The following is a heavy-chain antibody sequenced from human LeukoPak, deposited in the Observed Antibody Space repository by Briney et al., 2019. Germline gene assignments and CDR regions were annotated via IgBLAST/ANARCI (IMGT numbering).Heavy chain of an antibody. CDR3: ARGPYYDSSGYYYYYFDY. V-gene: IGHV1-18*01. CDR1: GYTFNTYG. J-gene: IGHJ4*02. Sequence: PGASVKVSCKASGYTFNTYGITWVRQAPGQGLEWMGWISGYNGKTKYAQKLQDRVTMTTDTSTTTAYMELRSLRSDDTAVYYCARGPYYDSSGYYYYYFDYWGQGTLVTVSS. D-gene: IGHD3-22*01. CDR2: ISGYNGKT.